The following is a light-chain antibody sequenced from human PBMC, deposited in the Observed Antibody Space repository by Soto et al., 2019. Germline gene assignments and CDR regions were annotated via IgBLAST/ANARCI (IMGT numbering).Light chain of an antibody. V-gene: IGKV3-20*01. CDR3: QQYVTSPPSWT. Sequence: ETVLTQSPGTLSLSPGERATLSCRASQSVSSNYLAWYQHKPGQAPRLLIYGASNRATGIPDRFSGSGSGIDFTLTISRLEPEDFAVYYCQQYVTSPPSWTFGQGTKVEVK. CDR1: QSVSSNY. J-gene: IGKJ1*01. CDR2: GAS.